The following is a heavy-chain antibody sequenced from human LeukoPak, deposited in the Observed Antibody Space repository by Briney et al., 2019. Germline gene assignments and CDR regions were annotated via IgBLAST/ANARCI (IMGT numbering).Heavy chain of an antibody. CDR3: AREDAYYDILTGYYRGYYYGMDV. Sequence: GGSLRLSCAASGFTFSSYWMHWVRQAPGKGLVWVSRINSDGSSTSYADSVKGRFTISRDNAKNTLYLQMNSLRAEDTAVYYCAREDAYYDILTGYYRGYYYGMDVWGQGTTVTVSS. D-gene: IGHD3-9*01. CDR2: INSDGSST. J-gene: IGHJ6*02. V-gene: IGHV3-74*01. CDR1: GFTFSSYW.